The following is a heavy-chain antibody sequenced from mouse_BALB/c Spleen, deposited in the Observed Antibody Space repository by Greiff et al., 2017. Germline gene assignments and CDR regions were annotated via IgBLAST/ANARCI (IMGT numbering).Heavy chain of an antibody. D-gene: IGHD2-2*01. V-gene: IGHV5-17*02. J-gene: IGHJ2*01. CDR1: GFTFSSFG. CDR2: ISSGSSTI. Sequence: EVKLMESGGGLVQPGGSRKLSCAASGFTFSSFGMHWVRQAPEKGLEWVAYISSGSSTIYYADTVKGRFTISRDNPKNTLFLQMTSLRSEDTAMYYCARWGYGYRFDYWGQGTTLTVSS. CDR3: ARWGYGYRFDY.